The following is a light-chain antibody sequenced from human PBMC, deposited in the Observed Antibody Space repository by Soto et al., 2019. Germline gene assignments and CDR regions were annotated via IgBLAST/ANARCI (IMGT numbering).Light chain of an antibody. Sequence: IQMTQSPSSLSASVGERFTITCRASQSIRSLLAWYQQKPGKAPKVLIYDASSLGSGVPSRFSGSGSGRDFTLTISSLQPEDIAAYYCQQYDRLPITFGQGTRLEIK. CDR3: QQYDRLPIT. CDR2: DAS. J-gene: IGKJ5*01. CDR1: QSIRSL. V-gene: IGKV1-5*01.